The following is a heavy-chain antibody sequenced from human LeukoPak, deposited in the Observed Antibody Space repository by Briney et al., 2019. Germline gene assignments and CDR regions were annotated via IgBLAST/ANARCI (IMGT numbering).Heavy chain of an antibody. Sequence: SETVCLTCAVSGGFISNNNWRSWVRQPPGKGLEWIVEIFHSGSTNYSPSLRSRVTISVDKSKNQFSLKLNSVTAADTAVYYCARGGGTPTTVVTPFDYWGQGTLVTVSS. CDR2: IFHSGST. V-gene: IGHV4-4*02. CDR3: ARGGGTPTTVVTPFDY. D-gene: IGHD4-23*01. J-gene: IGHJ4*02. CDR1: GGFISNNNW.